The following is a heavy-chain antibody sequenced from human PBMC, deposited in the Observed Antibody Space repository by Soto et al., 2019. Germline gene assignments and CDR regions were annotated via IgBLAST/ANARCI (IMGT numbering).Heavy chain of an antibody. D-gene: IGHD2-8*01. CDR2: ISWNSGSI. CDR3: AKDLPRYCTNGVCHSRVCY. J-gene: IGHJ4*02. V-gene: IGHV3-9*01. Sequence: DVQLVESGGGLVQPGRSLRLSCAASGFTFDDYAMHWVRQAPGKGLEWVSGISWNSGSIGYADSVKGRFTISRDNAKNSLYLQMNSLRAEDTALYYCAKDLPRYCTNGVCHSRVCYWGQGTLVTVSS. CDR1: GFTFDDYA.